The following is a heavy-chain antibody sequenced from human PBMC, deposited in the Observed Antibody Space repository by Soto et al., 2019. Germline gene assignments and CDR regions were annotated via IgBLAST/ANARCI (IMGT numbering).Heavy chain of an antibody. CDR2: VYYNENT. CDR1: VGSVCSLTYN. V-gene: IGHV4-39*01. Sequence: PSKTLSLTCSVSVGSVCSLTYNWCWIRRPPGKGLEWIGTVYYNENTYYNPSLKSRVTITVDTAKNQFSLNLRSVTAADTAMYFCARRERYYGSPGWFDPWGPGTLVTVSS. D-gene: IGHD3-10*01. J-gene: IGHJ5*02. CDR3: ARRERYYGSPGWFDP.